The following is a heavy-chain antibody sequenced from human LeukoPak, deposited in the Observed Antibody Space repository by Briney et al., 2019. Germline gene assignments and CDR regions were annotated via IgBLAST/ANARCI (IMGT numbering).Heavy chain of an antibody. CDR2: INPTGGST. J-gene: IGHJ4*02. V-gene: IGHV1-46*01. CDR1: GYIFTSYY. Sequence: SVKVSCQPSGYIFTSYYMHWLRQAPGQGLEWVGLINPTGGSTTYAQNFQGRVTITRDTATTPVSLEVSSLRSEDTAVYYCAKEGYDSSGYYFYWGQGALV. CDR3: AKEGYDSSGYYFY. D-gene: IGHD3-22*01.